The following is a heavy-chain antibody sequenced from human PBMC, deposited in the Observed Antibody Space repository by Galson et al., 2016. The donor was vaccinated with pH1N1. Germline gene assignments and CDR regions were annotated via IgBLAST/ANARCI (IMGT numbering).Heavy chain of an antibody. CDR3: ARQSIAARPVFFDF. CDR2: ISAFNGDT. V-gene: IGHV1-18*01. CDR1: GFTFSNYG. Sequence: SVKVSCKASGFTFSNYGFSWVRQAPGQGLEWMAWISAFNGDTKYAHKVQDRRTVTTDSSTNTAYMELRSLRSDDTALYFCARQSIAARPVFFDFWGRGTQVTVSS. J-gene: IGHJ4*01. D-gene: IGHD6-6*01.